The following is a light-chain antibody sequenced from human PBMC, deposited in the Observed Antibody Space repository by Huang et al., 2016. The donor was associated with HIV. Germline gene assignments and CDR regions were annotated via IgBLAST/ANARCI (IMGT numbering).Light chain of an antibody. CDR1: QDISNY. Sequence: DIQMTQSPSSLSASVGDRVTITCRASQDISNYLVWFQQKPGKAPKALIYVASTFQTGVPSRFSGRGSGTDFTLTINSLQPEDFATYYCQHYKTYPLTFGQGTKLEIK. CDR3: QHYKTYPLT. CDR2: VAS. V-gene: IGKV1-16*01. J-gene: IGKJ2*01.